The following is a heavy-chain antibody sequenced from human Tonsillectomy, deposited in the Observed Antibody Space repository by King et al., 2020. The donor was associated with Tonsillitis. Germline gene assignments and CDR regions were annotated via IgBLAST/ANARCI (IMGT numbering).Heavy chain of an antibody. CDR3: ARYGGTFSIYAFDI. D-gene: IGHD4-23*01. J-gene: IGHJ3*02. CDR2: IYYRGPT. Sequence: MQLQESGPGLVEPSETLSLTCTVSGASISSSNYFWGWIRQPPGKGLEWIGSIYYRGPTYYSPALKSRLTISVDTANNQFSLNLNSGTATDTAVYYCARYGGTFSIYAFDIWGHGTLVTVSS. V-gene: IGHV4-39*01. CDR1: GASISSSNYF.